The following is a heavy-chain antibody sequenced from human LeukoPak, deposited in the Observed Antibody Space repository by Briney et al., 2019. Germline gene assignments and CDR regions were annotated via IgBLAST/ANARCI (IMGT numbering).Heavy chain of an antibody. D-gene: IGHD2-2*01. CDR1: GYTFTGYF. CDR2: INPNSGAT. CDR3: ASSIVYCSSTSCYFN. J-gene: IGHJ4*02. Sequence: ASVKVSCKASGYTFTGYFMHWVRQAPGQGLEWMGLINPNSGATNYAQKFQGRVNMTRDTSISTAYMELSRLRSDDTAVYYCASSIVYCSSTSCYFNWGQGTLVTVSS. V-gene: IGHV1-2*02.